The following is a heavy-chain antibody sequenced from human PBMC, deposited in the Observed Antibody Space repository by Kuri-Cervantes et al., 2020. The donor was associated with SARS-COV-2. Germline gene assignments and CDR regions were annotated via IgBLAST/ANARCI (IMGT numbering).Heavy chain of an antibody. J-gene: IGHJ4*02. Sequence: GGSLRLSCADSGFTFRNYAFHWVRQAPGKGLEWVAVISYDGSNKYYADSVKGRFTISRDNSKNTLYLQMNSLRAEDTAVYYCAEEPPSNYGPAIYWGQGTLVTVSS. CDR1: GFTFRNYA. D-gene: IGHD3-10*01. CDR2: ISYDGSNK. CDR3: AEEPPSNYGPAIY. V-gene: IGHV3-30-3*01.